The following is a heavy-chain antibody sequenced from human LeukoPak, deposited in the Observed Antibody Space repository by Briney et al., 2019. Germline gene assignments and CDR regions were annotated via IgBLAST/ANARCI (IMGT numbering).Heavy chain of an antibody. D-gene: IGHD3-10*01. CDR2: INPNSGGT. V-gene: IGHV1-2*02. J-gene: IGHJ5*02. Sequence: ASVKVSCKASGYTFTGYYMHWVRQAPGQGLEWMGWINPNSGGTNYAQKFQGRVTMTRDTSISTAYMELSRLRSDDTAVYYCARGALLWFGDPQRWFDPWGQGTLVTVSS. CDR3: ARGALLWFGDPQRWFDP. CDR1: GYTFTGYY.